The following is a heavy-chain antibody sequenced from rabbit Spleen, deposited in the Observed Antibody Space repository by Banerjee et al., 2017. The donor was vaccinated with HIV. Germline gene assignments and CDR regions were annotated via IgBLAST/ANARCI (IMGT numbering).Heavy chain of an antibody. D-gene: IGHD1-1*01. CDR1: GFSFSSSYY. Sequence: QEHLKESGGGLVQPEGSLTLTCTASGFSFSSSYYMCWVRQAPGKGLEWIGCIYTGDGNTYYASWAKGRFTISKTSSTTVTLQMTGLTVADTATYFCARDTSSSFSSYGMDLWGPGTLVTVS. CDR2: IYTGDGNT. V-gene: IGHV1S45*01. CDR3: ARDTSSSFSSYGMDL. J-gene: IGHJ6*01.